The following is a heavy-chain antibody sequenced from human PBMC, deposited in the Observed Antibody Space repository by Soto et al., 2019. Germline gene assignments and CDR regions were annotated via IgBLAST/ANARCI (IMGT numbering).Heavy chain of an antibody. CDR3: ARDSGRPGSHSYFEP. D-gene: IGHD3-10*01. Sequence: QVQLLQSGAEVKTSGASAQVSCTASGYTFRNYYLHWVRQAPGQGPEWMGWINPKNGDTSFAQKFQGWVTMTRDMSISTAYLDLSRLMSGDTAVYFWARDSGRPGSHSYFEPLGSGTLVTASS. J-gene: IGHJ2*01. CDR2: INPKNGDT. V-gene: IGHV1-2*04. CDR1: GYTFRNYY.